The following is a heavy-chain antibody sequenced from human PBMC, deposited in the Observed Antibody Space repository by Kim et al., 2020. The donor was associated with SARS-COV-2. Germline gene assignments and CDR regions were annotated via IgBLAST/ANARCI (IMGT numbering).Heavy chain of an antibody. CDR1: GSPFTSYD. J-gene: IGHJ6*02. D-gene: IGHD3-22*01. Sequence: SFKASGSPFTSYDINWVRQATGQGLEWMGWMNPNSGNTGYAQKFQGRVTMTRNTSISTAYMELSSLRSEDTAVYYCARSGYNMIVVVITPYYYYGLDVWGQGTTVTVSS. V-gene: IGHV1-8*01. CDR2: MNPNSGNT. CDR3: ARSGYNMIVVVITPYYYYGLDV.